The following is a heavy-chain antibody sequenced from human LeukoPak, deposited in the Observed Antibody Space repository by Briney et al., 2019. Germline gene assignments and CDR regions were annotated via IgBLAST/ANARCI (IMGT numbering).Heavy chain of an antibody. CDR2: FDLQDGET. V-gene: IGHV1-24*01. J-gene: IGHJ5*02. CDR3: ATGGDGYNSGVEWFDP. D-gene: IGHD5-24*01. Sequence: ASVKVSCKVSGYTLNELSMHCVRQAPGKGLEWLGGFDLQDGETIYAQKFQGRDTMTEDTSTDTAYMELSSLRSEDTAVYYCATGGDGYNSGVEWFDPWGQGTLVTVSS. CDR1: GYTLNELS.